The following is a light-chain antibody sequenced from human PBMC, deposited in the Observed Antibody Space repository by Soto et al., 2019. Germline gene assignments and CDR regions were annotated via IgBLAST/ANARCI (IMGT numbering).Light chain of an antibody. CDR2: RNN. V-gene: IGLV1-47*01. CDR1: SSNIGSND. CDR3: ASWDDTLSGPV. J-gene: IGLJ3*02. Sequence: QSVLTQPPSTSGTPGQRVSIYCSGSSSNIGSNDVYWYQHVPGAAPKLLIYRNNRRPSGVPDRFSGSKSGSAVSLAISGLRSEDEADYYCASWDDTLSGPVFGGGTKLTV.